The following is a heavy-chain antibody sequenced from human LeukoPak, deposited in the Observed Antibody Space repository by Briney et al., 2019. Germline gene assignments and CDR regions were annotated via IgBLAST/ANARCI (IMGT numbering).Heavy chain of an antibody. J-gene: IGHJ6*03. CDR3: AREKWLLPYYYYYYMDV. D-gene: IGHD3-22*01. Sequence: SETLSLTCAVYGGSFSGYYWSWIRQPPGKGLEWIGEINHSGSTNYNPSLKSRVTISVDTSKNQFSLKLSSVTAADTAVYYCAREKWLLPYYYYYYMDVWGKGTTVTVPS. V-gene: IGHV4-34*01. CDR2: INHSGST. CDR1: GGSFSGYY.